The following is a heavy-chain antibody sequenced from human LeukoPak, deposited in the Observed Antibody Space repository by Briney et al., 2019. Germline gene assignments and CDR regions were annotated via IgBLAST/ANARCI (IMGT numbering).Heavy chain of an antibody. Sequence: PGGSLRLSCAASGFTFSSYGMPWVRQAPGKGLEWVAVIWYDGSNKYYADSVKGRFTISRDNSKNTLYLQMNSLRAEDTAVYYCARVSWIQLRYYYYGMDVWGQGTTVTVSS. D-gene: IGHD5-18*01. CDR2: IWYDGSNK. CDR3: ARVSWIQLRYYYYGMDV. CDR1: GFTFSSYG. V-gene: IGHV3-33*01. J-gene: IGHJ6*02.